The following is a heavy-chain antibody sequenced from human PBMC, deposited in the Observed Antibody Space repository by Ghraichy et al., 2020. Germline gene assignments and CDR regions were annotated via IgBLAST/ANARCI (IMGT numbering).Heavy chain of an antibody. CDR1: GFTFSTYG. CDR3: AKSLLKMTTATSRYFDY. V-gene: IGHV3-23*01. D-gene: IGHD4-17*01. CDR2: ISGSGGST. Sequence: GGSLRLSCAASGFTFSTYGMNWVRQAPGKGLEWVSGISGSGGSTYYADSVKGRFTISRDSSKNTLFLQMHSLGAEDTAVYYCAKSLLKMTTATSRYFDYWGQGTLVTVSS. J-gene: IGHJ4*02.